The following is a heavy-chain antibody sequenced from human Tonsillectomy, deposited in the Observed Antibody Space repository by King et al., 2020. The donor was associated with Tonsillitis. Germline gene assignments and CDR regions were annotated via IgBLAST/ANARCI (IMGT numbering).Heavy chain of an antibody. V-gene: IGHV3-48*03. Sequence: VQLVESGGGLEQPGGSLRLSCAVSGFTFSNFEMNWVRQAPGKGLEWVSYISSSGSTIYYADSVKGRFTISRDNAENSLFLQMNGLRAEDTAVYYCARVSPHYSSAAIDYWGQGTLVPVSS. J-gene: IGHJ4*02. D-gene: IGHD6-19*01. CDR3: ARVSPHYSSAAIDY. CDR2: ISSSGSTI. CDR1: GFTFSNFE.